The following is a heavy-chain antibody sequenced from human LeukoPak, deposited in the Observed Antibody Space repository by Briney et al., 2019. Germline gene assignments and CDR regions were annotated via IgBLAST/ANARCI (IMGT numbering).Heavy chain of an antibody. CDR2: ISAYNGNT. CDR1: GYTFTSYD. V-gene: IGHV1-18*04. J-gene: IGHJ5*02. CDR3: ARSTTGTGSSWFDP. D-gene: IGHD1-1*01. Sequence: ASVKVSCKASGYTFTSYDISWVRQAPGQGLEWMGWISAYNGNTNYAQKLQGRVTMTTDTSTSTAYMELRSLRSDDTAVYYCARSTTGTGSSWFDPWGQGTLVTVSS.